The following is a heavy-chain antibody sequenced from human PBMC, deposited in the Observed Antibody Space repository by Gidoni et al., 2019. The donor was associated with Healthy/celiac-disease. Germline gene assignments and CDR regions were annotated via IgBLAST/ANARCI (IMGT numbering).Heavy chain of an antibody. CDR1: GGSFSGYY. V-gene: IGHV4-34*01. CDR3: ARVRIAARPDY. CDR2: INHSGST. D-gene: IGHD6-6*01. J-gene: IGHJ4*02. Sequence: QVQLQQWGAGLLKPSETLSLTCAVYGGSFSGYYWSWIRQPPGKGLEWIGEINHSGSTNYNPSLKSRVTISVDTSKNQFSLKLSSVTAADTAVYYCARVRIAARPDYWGQGTLVTVSS.